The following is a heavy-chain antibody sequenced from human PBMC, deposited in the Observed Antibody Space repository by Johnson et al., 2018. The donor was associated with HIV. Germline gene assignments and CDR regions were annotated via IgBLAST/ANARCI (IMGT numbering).Heavy chain of an antibody. J-gene: IGHJ3*02. D-gene: IGHD4-17*01. CDR1: GVTVSNNY. CDR2: IYSGGSP. V-gene: IGHV3-66*01. Sequence: EVQLVESGGGLVQRGGSLRLSCVASGVTVSNNYMSWVRQAPGKGLEWVSVIYSGGSPYYADSVKGRFTISRDNSKNTLYLQMNSLRAEDTAVYYCARDVTKDAFDIWGQGTMVTVSS. CDR3: ARDVTKDAFDI.